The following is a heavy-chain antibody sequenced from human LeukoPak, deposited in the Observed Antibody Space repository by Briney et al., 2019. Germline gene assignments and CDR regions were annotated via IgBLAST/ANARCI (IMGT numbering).Heavy chain of an antibody. CDR3: ARDSHMVVPAAIGY. V-gene: IGHV3-23*01. J-gene: IGHJ4*02. CDR2: ISGSGVST. CDR1: GFTFSSYA. Sequence: PGGSLRLSCAASGFTFSSYAMNWVRQAPGKGLEWVSAISGSGVSTYYADSVKGRFTISRDNSKNTLYLQMNSLRAEDTAVYYCARDSHMVVPAAIGYWGQGTLVTVSS. D-gene: IGHD2-2*01.